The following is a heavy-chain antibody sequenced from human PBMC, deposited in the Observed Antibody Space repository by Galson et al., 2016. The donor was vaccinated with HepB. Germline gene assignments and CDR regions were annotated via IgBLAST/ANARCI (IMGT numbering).Heavy chain of an antibody. CDR2: IHPGDSDT. Sequence: QSGAEVKKPGESLNISCTGSGYRFTSHWIVWVRQMPGKGLEWMGAIHPGDSDTTYSPSFQGQVTISVDRSIRTAYLQWSSLRASDTAMYYCARPVLTILGEGYSFDIWGQGTMVTVSS. J-gene: IGHJ3*02. V-gene: IGHV5-51*01. CDR1: GYRFTSHW. CDR3: ARPVLTILGEGYSFDI. D-gene: IGHD3-3*01.